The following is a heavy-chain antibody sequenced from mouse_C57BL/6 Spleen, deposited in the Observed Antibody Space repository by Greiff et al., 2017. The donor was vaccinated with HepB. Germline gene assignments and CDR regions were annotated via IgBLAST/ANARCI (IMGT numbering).Heavy chain of an antibody. CDR3: ARSGGNLYYYAMDY. J-gene: IGHJ4*01. V-gene: IGHV1-19*01. CDR1: GYTFTDYY. Sequence: VQLQQSGPVLVKPGASVKMSCKASGYTFTDYYMNWVKQSHGKSLEWIGVINPYNGGTSYNQKFKGKATLTVDKSSSTAYMELNSLTSEDSAVYYCARSGGNLYYYAMDYWGQGTSVTVSS. D-gene: IGHD2-1*01. CDR2: INPYNGGT.